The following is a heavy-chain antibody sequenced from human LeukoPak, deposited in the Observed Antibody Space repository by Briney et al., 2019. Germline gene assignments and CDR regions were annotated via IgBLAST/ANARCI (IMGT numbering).Heavy chain of an antibody. D-gene: IGHD2-21*01. CDR3: ANCGLPGARYYFDY. J-gene: IGHJ4*02. CDR2: ISGSGGST. CDR1: GFTFSSYA. Sequence: GGSLRLSCAASGFTFSSYAMSWVRQAPGKGLEWVSAISGSGGSTYYADSAKGRFTISRDNSKNTLYLQMNSLRAEDTAVYYCANCGLPGARYYFDYWGQGTLVTVSS. V-gene: IGHV3-23*01.